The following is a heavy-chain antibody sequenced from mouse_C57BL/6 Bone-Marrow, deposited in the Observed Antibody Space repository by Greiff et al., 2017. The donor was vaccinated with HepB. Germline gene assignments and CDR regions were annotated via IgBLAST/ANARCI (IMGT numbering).Heavy chain of an antibody. V-gene: IGHV1-7*01. J-gene: IGHJ1*03. CDR1: GYTFTSYW. D-gene: IGHD1-1*01. Sequence: QVQLQQSGAELAKPGASVKLSCKASGYTFTSYWMHWVNQRPGQGLEWIGYINPSSGYTKYNQKFKDKAPLTADKSSSTAYMQLSSLTYEDSAVYDCARVAGYYYGSSYGYFDVWGTGTTVTVSS. CDR3: ARVAGYYYGSSYGYFDV. CDR2: INPSSGYT.